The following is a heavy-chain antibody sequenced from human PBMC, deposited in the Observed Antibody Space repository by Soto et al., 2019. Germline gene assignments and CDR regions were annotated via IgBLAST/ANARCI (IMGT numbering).Heavy chain of an antibody. CDR3: ARGEYKIYGGDY. CDR2: ISSSSSYI. Sequence: GGSLRLSCAASGFTFSSYSMNWVRQAPGKGLEWVSSISSSSSYIYYADSVKGRFTISRDNAKNSLYLQMNSLRAEDTAVYYCARGEYKIYGGDYWGQGTLVTVSS. CDR1: GFTFSSYS. D-gene: IGHD5-18*01. V-gene: IGHV3-21*01. J-gene: IGHJ4*02.